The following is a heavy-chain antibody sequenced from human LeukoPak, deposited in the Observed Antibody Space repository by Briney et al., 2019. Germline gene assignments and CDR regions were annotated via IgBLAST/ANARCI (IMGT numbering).Heavy chain of an antibody. CDR2: IWYDGSNK. V-gene: IGHV3-33*01. CDR3: ARSHYYDSSGYYYSAYYFDY. D-gene: IGHD3-22*01. CDR1: GFTFSSYG. J-gene: IGHJ4*02. Sequence: GRSLRLSCAASGFTFSSYGMHWVRQAPGKGLEWVAVIWYDGSNKYYADSVKGRFTISRDNSKNTLYLQMNSLSAEDTAVCYCARSHYYDSSGYYYSAYYFDYWGQGTPVTVSS.